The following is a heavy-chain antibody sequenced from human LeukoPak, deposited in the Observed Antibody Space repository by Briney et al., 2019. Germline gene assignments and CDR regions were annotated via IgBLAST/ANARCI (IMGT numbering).Heavy chain of an antibody. CDR2: IKQDGSEK. D-gene: IGHD6-19*01. Sequence: GGSLRLSCAASGFTFSTYWMSWVRQAPGKGLEWVANIKQDGSEKYYVDSVKGRFTMSRDNARNSLYLQMNSLRVEDTAVYYCARETGIPVAGLNPCYFDYWGQGTLVTVSS. CDR1: GFTFSTYW. CDR3: ARETGIPVAGLNPCYFDY. J-gene: IGHJ4*02. V-gene: IGHV3-7*01.